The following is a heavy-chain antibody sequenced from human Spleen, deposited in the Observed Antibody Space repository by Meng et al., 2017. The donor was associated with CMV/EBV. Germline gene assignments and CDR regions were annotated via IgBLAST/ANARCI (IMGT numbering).Heavy chain of an antibody. CDR2: IYSGGSGPT. Sequence: LSLTCAASGFTVSSNYMSWVRQAPGKGLEWVSLIYSGGSGPTYYADSVKGRFTISRDNSKNTLYLQMNSLRAEDTAVYYCARDPVTAIEKNAFDIWGQGTMVTVSS. CDR1: GFTVSSNY. CDR3: ARDPVTAIEKNAFDI. D-gene: IGHD2-21*02. J-gene: IGHJ3*02. V-gene: IGHV3-66*02.